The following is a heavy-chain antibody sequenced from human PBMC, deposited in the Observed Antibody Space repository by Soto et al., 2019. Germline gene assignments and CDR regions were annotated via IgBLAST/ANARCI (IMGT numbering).Heavy chain of an antibody. D-gene: IGHD1-7*01. Sequence: QVQLQQSGPGLVRPSQTLSLTCAISGDSVSSNSAAWNWIRQSPSRGLEWLGRTYYRSRWYNDYAVSVRSRITVTPDTSMNQFSLHLNSVTPEDTAVDYCAGTSSLQWYYMDVWDKGTTVTVSS. V-gene: IGHV6-1*01. J-gene: IGHJ6*03. CDR2: TYYRSRWYN. CDR1: GDSVSSNSAA. CDR3: AGTSSLQWYYMDV.